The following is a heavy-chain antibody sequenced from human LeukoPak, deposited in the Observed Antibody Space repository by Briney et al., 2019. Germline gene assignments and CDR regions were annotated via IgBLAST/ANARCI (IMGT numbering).Heavy chain of an antibody. CDR1: GFTFRSYD. Sequence: GGSLRLSCAASGFTFRSYDMHWVRQAPGKGLEWVSSISSSSRYIHYADSVKGRFTISRENDKNSLYLQMNSLRAEDTAVYYCAREKMDIVATIRRSSDFYYYYYMDVWGKGTTVTVSS. D-gene: IGHD5-12*01. J-gene: IGHJ6*03. CDR3: AREKMDIVATIRRSSDFYYYYYMDV. CDR2: ISSSSRYI. V-gene: IGHV3-21*01.